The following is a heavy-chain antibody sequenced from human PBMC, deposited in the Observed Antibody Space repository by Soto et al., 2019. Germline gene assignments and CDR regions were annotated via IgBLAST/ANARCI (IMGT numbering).Heavy chain of an antibody. J-gene: IGHJ3*02. D-gene: IGHD2-15*01. V-gene: IGHV3-30*18. CDR1: GFTFSSYG. Sequence: QVQLVESGGGVVQPGRSLRLSCAASGFTFSSYGMHWVRQAPGKGLEWVAVISYDGSNKYYADSVKGRFTISRDNSKNTLYLQINSLRAEDTAVYYCAKSPKPYCSGGSCYSKSDAFDIWGQGTMVTVSS. CDR3: AKSPKPYCSGGSCYSKSDAFDI. CDR2: ISYDGSNK.